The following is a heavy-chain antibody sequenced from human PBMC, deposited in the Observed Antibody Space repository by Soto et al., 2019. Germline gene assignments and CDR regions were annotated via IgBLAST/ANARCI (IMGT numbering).Heavy chain of an antibody. CDR3: AKDSYYYDSSGSFQH. D-gene: IGHD3-22*01. Sequence: PGGSLRLSCTASGFTVNDNYMNWVRQAPGKGLEWVSIIYNGSTTYYADSVKGRFTISRDNSKNTLYLQMNSLRAEDTAVYYCAKDSYYYDSSGSFQHWGQGTLVTVSS. J-gene: IGHJ1*01. CDR1: GFTVNDNY. CDR2: IYNGSTT. V-gene: IGHV3-66*02.